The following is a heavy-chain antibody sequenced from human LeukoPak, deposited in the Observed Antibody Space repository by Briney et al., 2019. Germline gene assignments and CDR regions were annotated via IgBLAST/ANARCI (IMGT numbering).Heavy chain of an antibody. V-gene: IGHV4-34*01. CDR2: INHSGST. CDR3: ARESPKYYYGSGTDRHYYMDV. CDR1: GGSFSGYY. D-gene: IGHD3-10*01. J-gene: IGHJ6*03. Sequence: PSETLSLTCAVYGGSFSGYYWSWIRQPPGKGLEWIGEINHSGSTNYNPSLKSRVTISVDTSKNQFSLKLSSVTAADTAVYYCARESPKYYYGSGTDRHYYMDVWGKGTTVTISS.